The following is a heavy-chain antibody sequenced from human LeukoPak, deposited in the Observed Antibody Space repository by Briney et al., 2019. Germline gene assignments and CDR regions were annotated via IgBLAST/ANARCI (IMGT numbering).Heavy chain of an antibody. Sequence: PGGSLRLSCAASGFTFSIYSMNWVRQAPGKGLEWVSFISSSSSYIYYADSVKGRFTVSRDNAKSSLYLQMNSLRAEDTAVYYCAKDRYQLLTFDYWGQGTLVTVSS. CDR2: ISSSSSYI. CDR3: AKDRYQLLTFDY. D-gene: IGHD2-2*01. V-gene: IGHV3-21*04. CDR1: GFTFSIYS. J-gene: IGHJ4*02.